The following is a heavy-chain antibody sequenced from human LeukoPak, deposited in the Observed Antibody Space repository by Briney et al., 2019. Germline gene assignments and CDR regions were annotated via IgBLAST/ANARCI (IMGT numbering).Heavy chain of an antibody. V-gene: IGHV3-23*01. CDR1: GFTFSSYA. CDR3: ATYGDYDFDY. D-gene: IGHD4-17*01. J-gene: IGHJ4*02. CDR2: ISGSGGST. Sequence: GGSLRLSCAASGFTFSSYAMSWVRQAPGKGLEWASAISGSGGSTYYADSVKGRFTISRDNSKNTLYLQMNSLRAEDTAVYYCATYGDYDFDYWGQGTLVTVSS.